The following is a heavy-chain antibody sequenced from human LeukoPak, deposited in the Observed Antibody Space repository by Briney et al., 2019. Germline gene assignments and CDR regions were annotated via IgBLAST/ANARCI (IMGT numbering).Heavy chain of an antibody. CDR3: ARSAEGGQQLLQGYFDY. CDR2: LYYSGTT. D-gene: IGHD6-13*01. V-gene: IGHV4-39*07. CDR1: GGSITNRFYY. J-gene: IGHJ4*02. Sequence: SETLSLTCSVSGGSITNRFYYWGWIRQSPGKGLEWIGSLYYSGTTYHNPSLQSRVTISVDTSKNQFSLKVTSVAAADTAVYYCARSAEGGQQLLQGYFDYWGQGTLVTVSS.